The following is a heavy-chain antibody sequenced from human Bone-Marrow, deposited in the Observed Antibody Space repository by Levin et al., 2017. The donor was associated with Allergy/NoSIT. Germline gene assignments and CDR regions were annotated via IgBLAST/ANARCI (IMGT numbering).Heavy chain of an antibody. J-gene: IGHJ4*02. D-gene: IGHD3-3*02. CDR3: ESLIYGPGTYYNAFHH. CDR1: GDTFSRYF. Sequence: SVKVSCKVAGDTFSRYFISWVRQAPGQGLEYVAGIIPTFRATNYPPKFRGRVTLTADTSTTTAYMELSGLTSEDTAVYFCESLIYGPGTYYNAFHHWGQGTLVTVSS. CDR2: IIPTFRAT. V-gene: IGHV1-69*06.